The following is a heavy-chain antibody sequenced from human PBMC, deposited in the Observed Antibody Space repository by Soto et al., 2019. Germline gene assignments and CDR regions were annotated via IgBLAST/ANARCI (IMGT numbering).Heavy chain of an antibody. CDR1: GVTFSSYA. D-gene: IGHD1-26*01. Sequence: ASVKVSCKASGVTFSSYAISWVRQAPGQGLEWMGGIIPIVGTANYTQKFQGRVTITADESTSTAYMELSSLRSEDTAVYYCARDSVSCYMFKCGCFDAWGQGTLVTVST. J-gene: IGHJ5*02. CDR2: IIPIVGTA. V-gene: IGHV1-69*13. CDR3: ARDSVSCYMFKCGCFDA.